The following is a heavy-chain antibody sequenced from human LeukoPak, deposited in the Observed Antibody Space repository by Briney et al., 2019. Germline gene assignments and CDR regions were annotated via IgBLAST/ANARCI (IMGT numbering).Heavy chain of an antibody. D-gene: IGHD3-10*01. V-gene: IGHV3-23*01. Sequence: AGGSLRLSCAASGFTFSSYAMSWGRQAPGKGLEWGSAISGSGGSTYYADSVKGRFTISRDNSKNTLYLQMNSLRAEDTAVYYCARKSPLIRGTLAFDIWGQGTMVTVFS. CDR1: GFTFSSYA. CDR3: ARKSPLIRGTLAFDI. J-gene: IGHJ3*02. CDR2: ISGSGGST.